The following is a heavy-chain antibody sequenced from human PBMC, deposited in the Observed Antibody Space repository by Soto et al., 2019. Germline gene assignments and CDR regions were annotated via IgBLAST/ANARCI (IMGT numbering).Heavy chain of an antibody. CDR2: ISYDGSNK. Sequence: GGSLRLSCAASGFTFSSYGMHWVRQAPGKGLEWVAVISYDGSNKYYADSVKGRFTISRDNSKNTLYLQMNSLRAEDTAVYYCARLDTAMVLVYYGMDVWAQGTTVTGSS. CDR3: ARLDTAMVLVYYGMDV. J-gene: IGHJ6*02. CDR1: GFTFSSYG. V-gene: IGHV3-30*03. D-gene: IGHD5-18*01.